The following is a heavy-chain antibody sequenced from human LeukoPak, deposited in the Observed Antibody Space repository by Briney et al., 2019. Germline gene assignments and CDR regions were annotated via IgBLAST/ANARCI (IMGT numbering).Heavy chain of an antibody. CDR2: INPSGGST. CDR3: ARGFLYDSSGYYTPNNFDY. V-gene: IGHV1-46*01. CDR1: GYTFTSCY. J-gene: IGHJ4*02. Sequence: GASVEVSCKASGYTFTSCYMHWVRQAPGQGLEWMGIINPSGGSTTYAQKFQGRVTMTSDTATSTVYMELSSLRSEDTAVSYCARGFLYDSSGYYTPNNFDYWGQGTMVTVSS. D-gene: IGHD3-22*01.